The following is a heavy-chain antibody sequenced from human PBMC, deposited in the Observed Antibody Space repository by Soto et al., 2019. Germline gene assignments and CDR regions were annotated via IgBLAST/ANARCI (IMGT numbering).Heavy chain of an antibody. Sequence: SETLSLTCAVSGGSISSSNWWSWVRQPPGKGLEWIGEIYHSGSTNYNPSLKSRVTISVDKSKNQFSLKLSSVTAADTAVYYCARALFGGHYYDSSGYYHFDYWGQGTLVTVS. D-gene: IGHD3-22*01. CDR3: ARALFGGHYYDSSGYYHFDY. V-gene: IGHV4-4*02. CDR2: IYHSGST. J-gene: IGHJ4*02. CDR1: GGSISSSNW.